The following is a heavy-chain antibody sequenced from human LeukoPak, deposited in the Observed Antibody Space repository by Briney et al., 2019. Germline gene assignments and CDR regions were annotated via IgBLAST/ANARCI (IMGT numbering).Heavy chain of an antibody. CDR3: ARGIESYGDYGY. V-gene: IGHV4-34*01. CDR1: GGSFSGYY. CDR2: INHSGST. J-gene: IGHJ4*02. D-gene: IGHD4-17*01. Sequence: SETLSLTCAVYGGSFSGYYWSWIRQPPGKGLEWIGEINHSGSTNYNPSLKSRVTISIDTSKNQFSLKLSSLTAADTAIYYCARGIESYGDYGYWGQGILVTVSS.